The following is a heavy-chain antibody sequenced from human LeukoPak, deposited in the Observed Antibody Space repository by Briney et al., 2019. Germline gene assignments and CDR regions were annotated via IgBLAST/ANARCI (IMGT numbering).Heavy chain of an antibody. Sequence: PSETLSLTCTVSGGSISSSSYYWGWIRQPPGKGLEWIGSIFYSGSTYFNPSLKSRVTISVDTSKNQFSLKLSSVTAADTAVYYCARQSGSGNRDFDYWGQGTLVTVSS. D-gene: IGHD3-10*01. CDR1: GGSISSSSYY. J-gene: IGHJ4*02. CDR3: ARQSGSGNRDFDY. CDR2: IFYSGST. V-gene: IGHV4-39*01.